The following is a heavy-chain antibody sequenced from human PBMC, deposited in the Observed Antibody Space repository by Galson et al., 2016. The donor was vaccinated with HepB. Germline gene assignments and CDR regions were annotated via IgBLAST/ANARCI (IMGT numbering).Heavy chain of an antibody. J-gene: IGHJ4*02. CDR3: ARGGGYGSGSYPLEY. CDR2: IYYSGST. V-gene: IGHV4-31*03. Sequence: TLSLTCTVSGDSIIGGGFYWPWIRQHPGKGLEWIGYIYYSGSTYYNPSLKSRVTISMDTSKNQFSLRLSSVTAADTAVYYCARGGGYGSGSYPLEYWGQGTLVTVPS. D-gene: IGHD3-10*01. CDR1: GDSIIGGGFY.